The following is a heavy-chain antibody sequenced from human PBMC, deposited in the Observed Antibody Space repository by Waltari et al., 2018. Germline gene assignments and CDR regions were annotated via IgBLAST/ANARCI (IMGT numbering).Heavy chain of an antibody. CDR3: ARQAGYCSSTSCYRAINYYYGMDV. CDR1: GYSFTSYW. Sequence: EVQLVQSGAEVKKPGESLKISCKGSGYSFTSYWIGWVRQMPGKGLEWMGIIYPGASDTGYSPSFQGQVTISPDKSISTAYLQWSSLKASDTAMYYCARQAGYCSSTSCYRAINYYYGMDVWGQGTTVTVSS. CDR2: IYPGASDT. J-gene: IGHJ6*02. D-gene: IGHD2-2*02. V-gene: IGHV5-51*01.